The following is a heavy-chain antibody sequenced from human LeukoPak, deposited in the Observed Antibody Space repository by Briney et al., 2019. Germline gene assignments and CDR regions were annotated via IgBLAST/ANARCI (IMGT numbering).Heavy chain of an antibody. Sequence: GGSLRLSCAASGFTVSSNYMSWVRQAPGKGLEWVANIKQDGSEKYYVDSVKGRFTISRDNAKNSLYLQMNSLRAEDTAVYYCARGDGYWGQGTLVTVSS. CDR3: ARGDGY. CDR1: GFTVSSNY. V-gene: IGHV3-7*01. D-gene: IGHD2-21*01. J-gene: IGHJ4*02. CDR2: IKQDGSEK.